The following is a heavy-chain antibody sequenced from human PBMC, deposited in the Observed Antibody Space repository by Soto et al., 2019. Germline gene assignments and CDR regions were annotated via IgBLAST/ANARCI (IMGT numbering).Heavy chain of an antibody. D-gene: IGHD3-10*01. Sequence: QVQLVQSGVEVKNPGASVRVSCKASAYPFTSYGISWVRQAPGQGLEWMGWISVYNGNTNYAREFQGRGTFTPDTSTSTAHMGLRSLGSDDTAVDYCAGRFLSVLPFYYLGLDVWGQGTTVIVSS. CDR2: ISVYNGNT. V-gene: IGHV1-18*01. CDR1: AYPFTSYG. J-gene: IGHJ6*02. CDR3: AGRFLSVLPFYYLGLDV.